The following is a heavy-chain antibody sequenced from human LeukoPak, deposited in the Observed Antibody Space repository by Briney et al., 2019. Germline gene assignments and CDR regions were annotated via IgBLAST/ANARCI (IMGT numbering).Heavy chain of an antibody. Sequence: TSGGSLRLSCAASGFTFSSYSMTWVRQAPGKGLEWVGRIKSKTDGGTTDYAAPVKGRFTISRDDSKNTLYLQMNSLKTEDTAVYYCTTAPSEIFGVVSNWFDPWGQGTLVTVSS. CDR2: IKSKTDGGTT. CDR3: TTAPSEIFGVVSNWFDP. CDR1: GFTFSSYS. D-gene: IGHD3-3*01. V-gene: IGHV3-15*01. J-gene: IGHJ5*02.